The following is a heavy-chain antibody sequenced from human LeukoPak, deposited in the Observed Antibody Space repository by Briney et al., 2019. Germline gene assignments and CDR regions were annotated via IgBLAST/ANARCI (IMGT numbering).Heavy chain of an antibody. CDR3: ARGAYSYGLEYYFDY. CDR2: ISYDGSNK. CDR1: GFTFSSYA. V-gene: IGHV3-30-3*01. J-gene: IGHJ4*02. Sequence: GGSLRLSCAASGFTFSSYAMHWVRQAPGKGLEWVAVISYDGSNKYYADSVKGRFTISRDNSKNTLYLQMNSLRAEDTAVYYCARGAYSYGLEYYFDYWGQGTLVTVSS. D-gene: IGHD5-18*01.